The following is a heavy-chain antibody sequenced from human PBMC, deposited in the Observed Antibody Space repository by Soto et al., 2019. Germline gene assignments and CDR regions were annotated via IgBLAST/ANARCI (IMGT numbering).Heavy chain of an antibody. CDR1: GFTFSSYA. V-gene: IGHV3-30-3*01. Sequence: GGSLRLSCAASGFTFSSYAMHWVRQAPGKGLEWVAVISYDGSNKYYADSVKGRFTISRDNSKNTLYLQMNSLRAEDTAVYYCARDLILGRNYVGRLHYDYGMDVWGQGTTVTVSS. D-gene: IGHD1-7*01. J-gene: IGHJ6*02. CDR2: ISYDGSNK. CDR3: ARDLILGRNYVGRLHYDYGMDV.